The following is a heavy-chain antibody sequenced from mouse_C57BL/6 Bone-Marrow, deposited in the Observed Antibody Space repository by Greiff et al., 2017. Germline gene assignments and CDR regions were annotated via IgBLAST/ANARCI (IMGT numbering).Heavy chain of an antibody. CDR3: AREEIYYYGSSYDWYFDV. D-gene: IGHD1-1*01. CDR2: IHPNSGST. Sequence: QVQLQQPGAELVKPGASVKLSCKASGYTFTSYWMHWVKQRPGQGLEWIGMIHPNSGSTNYNEKFKSKATLTVDKSSSTAYMQISSLTSEDSAVYYCAREEIYYYGSSYDWYFDVWGTGTTVTVSS. V-gene: IGHV1-64*01. J-gene: IGHJ1*03. CDR1: GYTFTSYW.